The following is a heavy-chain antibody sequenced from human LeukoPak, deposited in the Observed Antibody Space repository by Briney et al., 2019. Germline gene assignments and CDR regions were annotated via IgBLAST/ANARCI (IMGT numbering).Heavy chain of an antibody. CDR3: ARGKVTRDWYFDL. Sequence: SETLSLTCTVYGGSFSDFHWSWIPLRPGKGLEWFGEINHSGNTNYNPSLKSRVTISIDTSKNQFSLKLSSVTAADTAVYYCARGKVTRDWYFDLWGRGTLVTVSS. V-gene: IGHV4-34*01. CDR1: GGSFSDFH. CDR2: INHSGNT. D-gene: IGHD4-17*01. J-gene: IGHJ2*01.